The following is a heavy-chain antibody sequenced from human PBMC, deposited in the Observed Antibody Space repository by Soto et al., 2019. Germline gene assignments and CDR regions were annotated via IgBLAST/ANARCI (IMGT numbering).Heavy chain of an antibody. CDR3: ARDQSGGGCSGGSSYSNWFDP. J-gene: IGHJ5*02. V-gene: IGHV3-33*01. CDR2: IWYDGSNK. CDR1: GFTFSSYG. D-gene: IGHD2-15*01. Sequence: QVQLVESGGGVVQPGRSLRLSCAASGFTFSSYGMHWVRQAPGKGLEWVAVIWYDGSNKYYADSVKGRFIISRDNSKNTLYLQMNSLRAEDTAVYYCARDQSGGGCSGGSSYSNWFDPWGQGTLVTVSS.